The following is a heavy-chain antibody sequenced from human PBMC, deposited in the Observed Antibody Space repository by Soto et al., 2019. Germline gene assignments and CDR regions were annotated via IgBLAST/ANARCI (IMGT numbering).Heavy chain of an antibody. D-gene: IGHD2-8*01. CDR3: ASAYCTNGVCNWFDP. CDR2: IYYTGST. CDR1: GGSISSYY. Sequence: SETLSLTCTVSGGSISSYYWSWIRQPPGKGLEWIGYIYYTGSTSYNPSLKSRVTISVDTSKNQFSLKLSSVTAADTAVYYCASAYCTNGVCNWFDPWGQGTLVTVSS. V-gene: IGHV4-59*12. J-gene: IGHJ5*02.